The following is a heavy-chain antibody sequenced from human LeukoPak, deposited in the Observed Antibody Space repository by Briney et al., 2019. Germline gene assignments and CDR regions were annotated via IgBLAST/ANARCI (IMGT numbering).Heavy chain of an antibody. D-gene: IGHD5-12*01. CDR3: ARHNRGGYDFFDF. Sequence: WGSLTLSRPPSLFTVRNSYMNWVLQPAATGVEWGSIINNGGNTYYPHRVKRRFTIPRDNSQNKPYLQINNLRAEDRPIYYCARHNRGGYDFFDFWGQGNLVTVSS. J-gene: IGHJ4*02. V-gene: IGHV3-53*01. CDR2: INNGGNT. CDR1: LFTVRNSY.